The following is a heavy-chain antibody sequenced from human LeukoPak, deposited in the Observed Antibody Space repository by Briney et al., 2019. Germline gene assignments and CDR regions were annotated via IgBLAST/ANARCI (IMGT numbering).Heavy chain of an antibody. CDR1: GYTFSGYY. Sequence: ASVKVSCKASGYTFSGYYIHWVRQAPGQGLEWMGWINPKNGGTKFAQMFQGRVTMTSDTSINTANMELSRLRSEDTAVYYCAKSGLNRFDYWGQGTLVTVSS. D-gene: IGHD2-15*01. CDR2: INPKNGGT. V-gene: IGHV1-2*02. CDR3: AKSGLNRFDY. J-gene: IGHJ4*02.